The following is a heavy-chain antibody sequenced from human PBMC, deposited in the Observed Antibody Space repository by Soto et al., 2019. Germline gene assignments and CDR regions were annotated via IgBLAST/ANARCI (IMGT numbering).Heavy chain of an antibody. CDR2: IYYSGIT. J-gene: IGHJ6*02. CDR1: GGSISSYY. Sequence: QVQLQESGPGLVKPSETLSLTCTVSGGSISSYYWRWIRQPPGKGLEWIGYIYYSGITNYNPALKSRVTITVDTSKNQFSLKLSSVTAADTAVYYCARDSGSPKYCYYYGMDVWGQGTTVTVSS. D-gene: IGHD3-10*01. V-gene: IGHV4-59*01. CDR3: ARDSGSPKYCYYYGMDV.